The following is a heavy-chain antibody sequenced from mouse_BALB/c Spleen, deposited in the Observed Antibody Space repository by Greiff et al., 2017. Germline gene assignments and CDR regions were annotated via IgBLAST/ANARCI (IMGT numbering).Heavy chain of an antibody. V-gene: IGHV1S81*02. CDR2: INPSNGRT. Sequence: VQLQQPGAELVKPGASVKLSCKASGYTFTSYWMHWVKQRPGQGLEWIGEINPSNGRTNYNEKFKSKATLTVDKSSSTAYMQLSSLTSEDSAVYYCARGRPGAMDYWGQGTSVTVSS. CDR3: ARGRPGAMDY. J-gene: IGHJ4*01. CDR1: GYTFTSYW. D-gene: IGHD2-12*01.